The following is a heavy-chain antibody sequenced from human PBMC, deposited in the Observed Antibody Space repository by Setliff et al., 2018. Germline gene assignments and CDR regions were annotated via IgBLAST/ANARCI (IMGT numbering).Heavy chain of an antibody. D-gene: IGHD4-17*01. CDR2: MNPNSGNT. CDR1: GYTFTSYD. Sequence: ASVKVSCKASGYTFTSYDINWVRQATGQGLEWMGWMNPNSGNTGYAQKFQGRVTMTRNTSISTAYMELSSLRSEDTAVYYCARGLTYDDYRVYWGQGTLVTVSS. J-gene: IGHJ4*02. CDR3: ARGLTYDDYRVY. V-gene: IGHV1-8*02.